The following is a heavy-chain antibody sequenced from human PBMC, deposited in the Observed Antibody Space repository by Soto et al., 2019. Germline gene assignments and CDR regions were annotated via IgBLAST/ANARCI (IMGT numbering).Heavy chain of an antibody. Sequence: PSETLSLTCTVSGGSISSGDYYWSWIRQPPGKGQEWIGYIYYSGSTYYNPYLKSRVTISVDTSKNQFSLKLSSVTAADTAVYYCAREGFRAAAGINYWGQGTLVTVSS. V-gene: IGHV4-30-4*01. CDR3: AREGFRAAAGINY. J-gene: IGHJ4*02. CDR1: GGSISSGDYY. D-gene: IGHD6-13*01. CDR2: IYYSGST.